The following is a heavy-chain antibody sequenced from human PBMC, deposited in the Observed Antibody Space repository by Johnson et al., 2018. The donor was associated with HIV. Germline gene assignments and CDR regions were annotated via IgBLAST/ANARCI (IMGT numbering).Heavy chain of an antibody. D-gene: IGHD6-19*01. Sequence: QVQLVESGGGVVQPGRSLRLSCAASGFTFSSYPMHWVRQAPGKGLEWVAVISYDGSSKYYADSVKGRFTISRDNSKNTLYVQMNSLRAEDTAVYYCARGTWLIPVAFDIWGQGTMVTVSS. CDR2: ISYDGSSK. CDR3: ARGTWLIPVAFDI. J-gene: IGHJ3*02. V-gene: IGHV3-30-3*01. CDR1: GFTFSSYP.